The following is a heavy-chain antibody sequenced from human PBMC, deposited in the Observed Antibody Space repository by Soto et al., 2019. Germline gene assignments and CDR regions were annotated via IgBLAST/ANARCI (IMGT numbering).Heavy chain of an antibody. D-gene: IGHD3-10*01. Sequence: SETLSLTCTVSGGYISSDDYYWSWIRQPPGKGLECIGYIYYSGSTYYNPSLKSRVTTSVDTSKNQFSLKLSSVTAADTAVYYCARTLRRGPPFDNWGQGTLVTVSS. CDR1: GGYISSDDYY. CDR2: IYYSGST. J-gene: IGHJ4*02. V-gene: IGHV4-30-4*01. CDR3: ARTLRRGPPFDN.